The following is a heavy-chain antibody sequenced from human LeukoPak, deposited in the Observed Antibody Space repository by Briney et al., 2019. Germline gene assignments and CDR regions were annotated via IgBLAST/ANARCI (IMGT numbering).Heavy chain of an antibody. Sequence: GGSLRLSCTVSGFTVSSNSMSWVRQAPGKGLEWVSFIYSDNTHYSDSVKGRFTISRDNSKNTLYLQMNSLRAEDTAVYYCVKIPQVATYTVPNFDFWGQGTLVTVSS. V-gene: IGHV3-53*01. CDR3: VKIPQVATYTVPNFDF. CDR1: GFTVSSNS. CDR2: IYSDNT. D-gene: IGHD3-16*01. J-gene: IGHJ4*02.